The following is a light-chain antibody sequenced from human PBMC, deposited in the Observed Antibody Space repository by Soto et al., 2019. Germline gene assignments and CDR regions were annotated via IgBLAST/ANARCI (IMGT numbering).Light chain of an antibody. J-gene: IGKJ2*01. V-gene: IGKV1-5*03. CDR2: KAS. CDR3: QSKYT. Sequence: DIQMTQSPSTLSASVGDRVTITCRASQSISSWLAWYQQKPGKAPKLLIYKASSLESGVPSRFSGSGSGTEFTLTISSLQPDDFATYYCQSKYTFGKGTKLEIK. CDR1: QSISSW.